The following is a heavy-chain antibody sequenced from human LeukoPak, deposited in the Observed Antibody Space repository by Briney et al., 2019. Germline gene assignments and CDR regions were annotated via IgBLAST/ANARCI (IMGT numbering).Heavy chain of an antibody. V-gene: IGHV3-30*18. J-gene: IGHJ4*02. D-gene: IGHD4-17*01. CDR3: AKDGDYGDHIWDY. CDR1: GFTFSSYG. CDR2: ISYDGSNK. Sequence: GGSLRLSCAASGFTFSSYGMHWVRQAPGKGLEWVAVISYDGSNKYYADSVKGRFTISRDNSKNTLYAQMSSLGAEDTAVYYCAKDGDYGDHIWDYWGQGTLVTVSS.